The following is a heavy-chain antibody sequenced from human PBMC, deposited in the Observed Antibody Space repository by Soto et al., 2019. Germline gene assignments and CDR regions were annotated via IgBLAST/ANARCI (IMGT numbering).Heavy chain of an antibody. CDR2: INYSGST. J-gene: IGHJ6*02. CDR3: ARSYGSGSYYNSYYYYYGMDV. V-gene: IGHV4-59*01. CDR1: GGSISSYY. D-gene: IGHD3-10*01. Sequence: QVQLQESGPGLVKTSETLSLTCTVSGGSISSYYWSWIRQPPGKGLEWIGYINYSGSTNYNPSLKSRVTISVDTSKNQFSLKLSSVTAADTAVYYCARSYGSGSYYNSYYYYYGMDVWGQGTTVTVSS.